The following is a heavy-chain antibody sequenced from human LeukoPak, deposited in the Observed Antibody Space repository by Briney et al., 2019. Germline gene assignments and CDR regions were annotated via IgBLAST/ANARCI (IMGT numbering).Heavy chain of an antibody. Sequence: PGGSLRLSCAASGFTFSNNAMSWVRQAPGKGLEWVSAVSASAASTYYADSVKGRFTISRDNSNNTLYLQMNSLRVEDTAVYYCAKSKSTGLYDSFAYLFDSGGQGTLVTVSS. D-gene: IGHD3-16*01. CDR3: AKSKSTGLYDSFAYLFDS. CDR1: GFTFSNNA. CDR2: VSASAAST. J-gene: IGHJ4*02. V-gene: IGHV3-23*01.